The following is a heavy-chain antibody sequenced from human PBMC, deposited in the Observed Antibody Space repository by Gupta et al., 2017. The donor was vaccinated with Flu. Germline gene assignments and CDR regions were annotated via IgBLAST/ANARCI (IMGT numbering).Heavy chain of an antibody. J-gene: IGHJ4*02. CDR2: INPQRGGT. D-gene: IGHD2-21*02. Sequence: QVQLLQSGSQIASPGASINVSCEPSGYSFSVFQLHWVRQGPGQGLEWMGWINPQRGGTDYAPKFRGRVTMTADSSTSTVYMELSSLTSDDTALYFCARGLLDYWGQGTLVTVSS. CDR3: ARGLLDY. V-gene: IGHV1-2*02. CDR1: GYSFSVFQ.